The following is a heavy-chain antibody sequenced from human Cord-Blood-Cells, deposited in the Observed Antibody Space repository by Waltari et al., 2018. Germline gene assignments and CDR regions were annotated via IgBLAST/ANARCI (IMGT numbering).Heavy chain of an antibody. CDR2: ISSSGSTI. Sequence: EVQLVESGGGLVQPGGSLRLSCAASGFTFSSYEMNWVRQAPGKGLEWVSYISSSGSTIYYVDSVKGRFTISRDNAKNSLYLQMNSLRAEDTAVYYCARDRRWDPLTPHWYFDLWGRGTLVTVSS. V-gene: IGHV3-48*03. J-gene: IGHJ2*01. CDR3: ARDRRWDPLTPHWYFDL. D-gene: IGHD1-26*01. CDR1: GFTFSSYE.